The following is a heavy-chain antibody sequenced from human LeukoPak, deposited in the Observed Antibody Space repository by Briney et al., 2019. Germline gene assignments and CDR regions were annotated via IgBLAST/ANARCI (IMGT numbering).Heavy chain of an antibody. D-gene: IGHD4/OR15-4a*01. CDR1: GFTVSSNY. J-gene: IGHJ4*02. CDR2: IYSGGST. CDR3: ARNRDYGQTGYFDY. Sequence: GGSLRLSCAASGFTVSSNYMSWVRQSPGKGLEWLSVIYSGGSTYYAESVKGRFNIYRDHSKNTLYLQLNSLRAEDTAVYYCARNRDYGQTGYFDYWGQGTLVTVSS. V-gene: IGHV3-66*01.